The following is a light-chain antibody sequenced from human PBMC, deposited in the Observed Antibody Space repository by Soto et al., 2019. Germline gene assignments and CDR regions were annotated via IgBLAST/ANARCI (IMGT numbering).Light chain of an antibody. Sequence: EIVLTQSPATLSLSPGERATLSCRASQSVSTFLAWYQQKPGQAPRLLMYDASKRATGIPARFSGSGSGTDFTLTISGLEPEDFAVHYCQQRTNGFTFGGGTKVDIK. CDR1: QSVSTF. J-gene: IGKJ4*01. CDR3: QQRTNGFT. V-gene: IGKV3-11*01. CDR2: DAS.